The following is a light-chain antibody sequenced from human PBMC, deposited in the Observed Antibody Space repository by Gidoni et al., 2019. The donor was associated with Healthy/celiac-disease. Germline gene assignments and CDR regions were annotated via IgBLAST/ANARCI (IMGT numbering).Light chain of an antibody. J-gene: IGKJ1*01. Sequence: DIQMTQSPSSLSASVGDRVTIPCRASQSISSYLNWYQQKPGKAPKLLIYAASSLQSGVPSRFSGSGSGTDFTLTISSLQPEDFATYYCQQSYSTSWTFXHXTKVEIK. V-gene: IGKV1-39*01. CDR3: QQSYSTSWT. CDR2: AAS. CDR1: QSISSY.